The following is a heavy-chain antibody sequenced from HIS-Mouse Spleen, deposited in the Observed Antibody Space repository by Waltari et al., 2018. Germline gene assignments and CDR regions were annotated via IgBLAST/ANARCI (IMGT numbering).Heavy chain of an antibody. CDR2: IYSGGST. V-gene: IGHV3-66*01. CDR3: ARDIKAAAC. J-gene: IGHJ4*02. CDR1: GFTVSSNY. D-gene: IGHD6-13*01. Sequence: EVQLVESGGGLVQPGGSLRLSWAASGFTVSSNYMSWVRQAPGKGLEWDSVIYSGGSTYYADSVKGRFTISRDNSKNTLYLKMNSLRAEDTAVYYCARDIKAAACWGQGTLVTVSS.